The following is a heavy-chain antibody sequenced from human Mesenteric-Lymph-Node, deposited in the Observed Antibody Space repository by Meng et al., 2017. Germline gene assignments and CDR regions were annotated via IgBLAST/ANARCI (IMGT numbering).Heavy chain of an antibody. J-gene: IGHJ6*02. Sequence: GESLKISCAASGFTFSSYAMHWVRQAPGKGLEWVAVISYDGSNKYYADSVKGRFTISRDNSKNTLYLQMNSLRAEDTAVYYCARDSRPGHSSSWYFYYYYYYGMDVWGQGTTVTVSS. CDR3: ARDSRPGHSSSWYFYYYYYYGMDV. V-gene: IGHV3-30*04. D-gene: IGHD6-13*01. CDR2: ISYDGSNK. CDR1: GFTFSSYA.